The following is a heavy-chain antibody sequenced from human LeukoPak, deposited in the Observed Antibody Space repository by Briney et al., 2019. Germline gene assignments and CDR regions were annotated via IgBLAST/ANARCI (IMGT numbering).Heavy chain of an antibody. D-gene: IGHD1-14*01. CDR3: ARALNPDFNTRGPLGY. Sequence: PGGSLRLSCVASGFTYSSYAMHWVRQVPGKGPEWVAVISYDGSNKYYVDSVKGRFTISRDNSKNTLYVQMNSLRAEDAAVYYCARALNPDFNTRGPLGYWGQGTLVTVSS. CDR2: ISYDGSNK. J-gene: IGHJ4*02. CDR1: GFTYSSYA. V-gene: IGHV3-30*04.